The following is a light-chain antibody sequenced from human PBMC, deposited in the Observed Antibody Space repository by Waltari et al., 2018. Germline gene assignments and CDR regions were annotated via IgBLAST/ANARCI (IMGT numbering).Light chain of an antibody. CDR2: DVS. Sequence: QSALTQPASVSGSPGQSITISCTGTRNDIGAYNYVSWYQQHPGKAPKLMIFDVSGRPSEVSDRFSGSKSDNTASLTIAGLQGVDEADYDCSAAAGGNVVLFGGGTKVTVL. CDR3: SAAAGGNVVL. CDR1: RNDIGAYNY. V-gene: IGLV2-14*03. J-gene: IGLJ3*02.